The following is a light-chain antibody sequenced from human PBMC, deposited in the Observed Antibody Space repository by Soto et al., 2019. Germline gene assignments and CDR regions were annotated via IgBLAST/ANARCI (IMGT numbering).Light chain of an antibody. V-gene: IGLV2-14*03. Sequence: QSALPQPASVSGSPGQSITISCTGTSNDVGGYNYVSWYQQYPGKAPQLMIYDVSYRPSGVSNRFSGSKSGNTASLTISGLRPEDEADYYCSAYTGSNTAVFGGGTQLTVL. CDR3: SAYTGSNTAV. CDR2: DVS. J-gene: IGLJ7*01. CDR1: SNDVGGYNY.